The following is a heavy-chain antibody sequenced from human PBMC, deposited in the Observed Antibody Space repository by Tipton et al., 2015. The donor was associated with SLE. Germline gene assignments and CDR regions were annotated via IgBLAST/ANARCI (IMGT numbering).Heavy chain of an antibody. D-gene: IGHD6-19*01. V-gene: IGHV4-59*12. CDR3: ARGAGTYDI. Sequence: TLSLTCTVSGGSISSYYWCWIRQPPGKGLEWIGYIHYSGSTTYNPPLKSRVTISVDTSKNKFSLKLSSVTAADTAVYYCARGAGTYDIWGQGTMVTVSS. CDR2: IHYSGST. CDR1: GGSISSYY. J-gene: IGHJ3*02.